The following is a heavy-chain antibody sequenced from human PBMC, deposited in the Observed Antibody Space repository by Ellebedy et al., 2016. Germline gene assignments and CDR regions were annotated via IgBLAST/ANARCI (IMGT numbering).Heavy chain of an antibody. CDR3: ARDHEAYSSAWHTGVQDF. CDR2: ISSESDTI. V-gene: IGHV3-48*04. J-gene: IGHJ4*02. D-gene: IGHD6-19*01. CDR1: GFTLSAYS. Sequence: GGSLRLSCAASGFTLSAYSMNWFRQAPGKGLEWVSYISSESDTIYYADSVKGRFTISRDHAKNSVTLQMNSLRAEDTALYYCARDHEAYSSAWHTGVQDFWGQGTLVTVSS.